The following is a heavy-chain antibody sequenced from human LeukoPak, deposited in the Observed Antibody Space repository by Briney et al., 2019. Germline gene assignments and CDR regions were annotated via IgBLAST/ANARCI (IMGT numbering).Heavy chain of an antibody. CDR3: ARGVGDPRNDAFDI. Sequence: NPSETLSLTCAVYGGSFRGYYWSWIRQPPGKGLEWIGSIYYSGSTYYNPSLKSRVTISVDTSKNQFSLKLSSVTAADTAVYYCARGVGDPRNDAFDIWGQGTMVTVSS. CDR1: GGSFRGYY. J-gene: IGHJ3*02. V-gene: IGHV4-34*01. CDR2: IYYSGST.